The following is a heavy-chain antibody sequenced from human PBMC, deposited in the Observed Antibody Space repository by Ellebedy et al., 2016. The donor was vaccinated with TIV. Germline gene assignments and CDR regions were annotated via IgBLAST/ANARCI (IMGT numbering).Heavy chain of an antibody. V-gene: IGHV3-33*06. CDR1: GFTFRSYG. J-gene: IGHJ4*02. D-gene: IGHD3-22*01. Sequence: GESLKISCVASGFTFRSYGMHWVRQAPDKGLEWVAVIWYDGDNKYYVDSVKGRFTISRDNSKDTLYLQMNSLRAEDTAVYYCAKDDYYDSSGYFDYWGQGTLVTVSS. CDR2: IWYDGDNK. CDR3: AKDDYYDSSGYFDY.